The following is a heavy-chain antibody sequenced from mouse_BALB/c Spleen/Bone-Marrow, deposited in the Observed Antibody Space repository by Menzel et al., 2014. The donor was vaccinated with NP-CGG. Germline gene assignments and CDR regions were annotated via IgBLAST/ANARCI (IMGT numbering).Heavy chain of an antibody. CDR3: ARDRGYDSYYAMDS. V-gene: IGHV2-6-7*01. CDR2: IWGDGST. J-gene: IGHJ4*01. Sequence: VQLQQSGPGLEAHSPRLSITCTVSGFSLTGYGVNWVRQPPGKGLEWLGMIWGDGSTDYNSALKSRLSISRDNSKSQVFLKMNSLQTDDTARYYCARDRGYDSYYAMDSWGQGTSVTASS. D-gene: IGHD2-2*01. CDR1: GFSLTGYG.